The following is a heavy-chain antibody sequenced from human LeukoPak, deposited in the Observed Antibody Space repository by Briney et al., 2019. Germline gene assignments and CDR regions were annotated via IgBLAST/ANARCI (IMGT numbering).Heavy chain of an antibody. V-gene: IGHV4-34*01. CDR3: ARGVGATTSSIDY. J-gene: IGHJ4*02. D-gene: IGHD1-26*01. CDR2: INHSGST. Sequence: SETLSLSCAVYGGSFRGYYWTWIRQVPGKGLEWIGEINHSGSTDYSVSLKSRVTLSVDTSKNQFSLKLTSMTAADTAVYYCARGVGATTSSIDYWGQGTLVTVSS. CDR1: GGSFRGYY.